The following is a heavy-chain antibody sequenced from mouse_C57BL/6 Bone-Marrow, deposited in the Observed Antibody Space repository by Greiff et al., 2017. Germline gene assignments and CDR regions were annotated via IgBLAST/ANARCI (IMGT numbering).Heavy chain of an antibody. V-gene: IGHV1-81*01. Sequence: VMLVESGAELARPGASVKLSCKASGYTFTSYGISWVKQRTGQGLEWIGEIYPRSGNTYYNEKFKGKATLTADKSSSTAYMELRSLTSEDSAVYFCAREGYLGFAYWGQGTLVTVSA. CDR2: IYPRSGNT. CDR3: AREGYLGFAY. CDR1: GYTFTSYG. J-gene: IGHJ3*01.